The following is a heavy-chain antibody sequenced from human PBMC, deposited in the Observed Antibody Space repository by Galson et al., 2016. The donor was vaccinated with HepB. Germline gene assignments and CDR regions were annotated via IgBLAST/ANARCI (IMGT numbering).Heavy chain of an antibody. V-gene: IGHV3-21*01. J-gene: IGHJ4*02. Sequence: SLRLSCAASGFTFSTYSMNWVRQVPGKGLEWVSSISSSSSYIYYGDSLKGRFTISRDNAKNSLYLQMNSLRAEDTAVYYCARDRGIQLWSRGGFDYWGQGTLVTVSS. CDR1: GFTFSTYS. CDR2: ISSSSSYI. D-gene: IGHD5-18*01. CDR3: ARDRGIQLWSRGGFDY.